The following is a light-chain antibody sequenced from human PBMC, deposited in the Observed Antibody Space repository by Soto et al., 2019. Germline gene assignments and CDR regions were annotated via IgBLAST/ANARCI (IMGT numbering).Light chain of an antibody. V-gene: IGKV3-20*01. CDR2: GAS. J-gene: IGKJ2*03. CDR3: QQYGRSPMFS. CDR1: QSVSSNY. Sequence: EIVLTKSPGTLSLSPGERATLSCRASQSVSSNYLARYQQKPGQAPRLLIYGASRGAAGSPDRFSGSGSGMDFTLTISRLEPEYFALYFCQQYGRSPMFSFGQGTKLEIK.